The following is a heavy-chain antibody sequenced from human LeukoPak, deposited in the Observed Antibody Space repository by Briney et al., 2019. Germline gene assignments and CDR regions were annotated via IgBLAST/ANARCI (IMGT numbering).Heavy chain of an antibody. CDR1: GFTFSSYD. CDR2: IWYDGTNK. D-gene: IGHD7-27*01. V-gene: IGHV3-30*02. CDR3: ARGDWGMYYFDY. Sequence: GGSLRLSCAASGFTFSSYDMHWVRQAPGKGLDWVAFIWYDGTNKYHTDSVKGRFTISRDNSKNTLYLQMNSLRVEDTAVYYCARGDWGMYYFDYWGQGTLVTVSS. J-gene: IGHJ4*02.